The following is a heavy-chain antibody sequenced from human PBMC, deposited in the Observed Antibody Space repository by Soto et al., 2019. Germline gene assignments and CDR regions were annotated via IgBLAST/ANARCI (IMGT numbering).Heavy chain of an antibody. V-gene: IGHV1-2*02. CDR1: GYTFIDYY. CDR3: ARPPGYISDWCYFDL. D-gene: IGHD3-9*01. Sequence: VASVKVSCKASGYTFIDYYMHWVRQAPGQGFEWMGRISPRSGGTNYAQKFQGRVTMTWDTSLNTAYMELSSLISEDTAVYYCARPPGYISDWCYFDLWGQGTLVTVSS. J-gene: IGHJ4*02. CDR2: ISPRSGGT.